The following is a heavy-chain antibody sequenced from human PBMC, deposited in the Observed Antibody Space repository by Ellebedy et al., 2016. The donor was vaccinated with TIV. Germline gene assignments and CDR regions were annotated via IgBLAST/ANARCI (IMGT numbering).Heavy chain of an antibody. J-gene: IGHJ3*02. CDR1: GFTFSSYW. CDR3: ARDELLWFGELLRRADNDAFDI. D-gene: IGHD3-10*01. Sequence: GESLKISXAASGFTFSSYWMSWVRQAPGKGLEWVANIKQDGSEKYYVDSVKGRFTISRDNAKNSLYLQMNSLRAEDTAVYYCARDELLWFGELLRRADNDAFDIWGQGTMVTVSS. CDR2: IKQDGSEK. V-gene: IGHV3-7*01.